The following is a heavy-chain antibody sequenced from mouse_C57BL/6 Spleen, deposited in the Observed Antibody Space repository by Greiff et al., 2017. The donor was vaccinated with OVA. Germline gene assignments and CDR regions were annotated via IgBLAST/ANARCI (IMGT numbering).Heavy chain of an antibody. D-gene: IGHD2-12*01. CDR3: ARDYDRGLAMDY. V-gene: IGHV3-6*01. J-gene: IGHJ4*01. CDR2: ISYDGSN. CDR1: GYSITSGYY. Sequence: VQLKESGPGLVKPSQSLSLTCSVTGYSITSGYYWNWIRQFPGNKLEWMGYISYDGSNNYNPSLKNRISITRDTSKNQFFLKLNSVTTEDTATYYCARDYDRGLAMDYWGQGTSVTVSS.